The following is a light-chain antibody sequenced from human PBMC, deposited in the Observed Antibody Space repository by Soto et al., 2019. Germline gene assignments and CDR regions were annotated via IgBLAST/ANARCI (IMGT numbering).Light chain of an antibody. CDR3: QQHNHNSPWT. V-gene: IGKV1-5*03. J-gene: IGKJ1*01. CDR2: KAS. CDR1: QSISSW. Sequence: DIQMTQSPSTLSASVGERVTITCRASQSISSWLAWYQQKPGKAPKLLIYKASTLESGVPSRFSGSGSGTEFTLTISGLQPDDVSTHYCQQHNHNSPWTFGQGTKVDIK.